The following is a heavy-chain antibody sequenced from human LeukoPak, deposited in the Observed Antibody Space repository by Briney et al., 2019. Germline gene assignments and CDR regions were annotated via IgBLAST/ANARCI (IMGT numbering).Heavy chain of an antibody. CDR1: GFTFSSYS. V-gene: IGHV3-48*02. CDR3: VRAGYPMAHYSGLGP. D-gene: IGHD5-24*01. Sequence: GGSLRLSCAASGFTFSSYSMDWVRQAPGKGLEWLSYIGGSGSPILYADSVKDRFTISRDNAKNSLYLQMNSLRDEDTAVYYCVRAGYPMAHYSGLGPWGQGTLVTVSS. CDR2: IGGSGSPI. J-gene: IGHJ5*02.